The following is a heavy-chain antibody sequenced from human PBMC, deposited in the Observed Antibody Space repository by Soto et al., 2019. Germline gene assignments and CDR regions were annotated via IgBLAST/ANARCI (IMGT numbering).Heavy chain of an antibody. J-gene: IGHJ4*02. V-gene: IGHV1-18*01. CDR1: GYTFTSYG. Sequence: QVQLVQSGAEVKKPGASVKVSCKASGYTFTSYGISWVRQAPGQGLEWMGWISAYNGNTNYAQKLQGRVTMTTDTSTSTAYMELRSLRSDDTAVYYCARSPLFWHYDSGNDFDYWGQGTLVTVSS. CDR3: ARSPLFWHYDSGNDFDY. D-gene: IGHD3-22*01. CDR2: ISAYNGNT.